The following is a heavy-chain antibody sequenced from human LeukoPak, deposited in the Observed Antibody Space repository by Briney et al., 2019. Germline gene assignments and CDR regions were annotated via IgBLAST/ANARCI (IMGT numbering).Heavy chain of an antibody. Sequence: SETLSLTCTVSGGSISNYYWSWIRQPPGKGLEWIGYIDYIGSTTYNPSLKSRVTISIDTSKNQFSLRLSSVTAADTAVYYCARGRGDSKGTSFHYWGQGTLVTASA. CDR1: GGSISNYY. V-gene: IGHV4-59*01. D-gene: IGHD3-22*01. CDR2: IDYIGST. CDR3: ARGRGDSKGTSFHY. J-gene: IGHJ4*02.